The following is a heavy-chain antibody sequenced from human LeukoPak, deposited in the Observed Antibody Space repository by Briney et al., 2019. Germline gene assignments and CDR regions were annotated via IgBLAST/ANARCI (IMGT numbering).Heavy chain of an antibody. D-gene: IGHD5-18*01. CDR3: ARDLGDTAMVSPFDY. Sequence: SETLSLTCTVSGGSISSSTYFWGWIRQPPGKGLEWIGTIYYNGSTYYNPSLKSRVTISVDSSKNQFSLRLSSVTAADTAVYYCARDLGDTAMVSPFDYWGQGTLVTVSS. J-gene: IGHJ4*02. V-gene: IGHV4-39*07. CDR1: GGSISSSTYF. CDR2: IYYNGST.